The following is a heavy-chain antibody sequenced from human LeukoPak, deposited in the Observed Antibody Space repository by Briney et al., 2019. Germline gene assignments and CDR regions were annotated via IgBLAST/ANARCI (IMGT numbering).Heavy chain of an antibody. V-gene: IGHV3-7*01. CDR3: AKPYYYDRSGSGVNHFDY. Sequence: GGSLRLSCAASGFTFSNYWMTWVRQAPGKGLEWVANIKEDGSEKYYVDSVKGRFTISRDNTKNTLYLQMNSLRAEDTAVYYCAKPYYYDRSGSGVNHFDYWGQGTLVTVSS. D-gene: IGHD3-22*01. CDR1: GFTFSNYW. J-gene: IGHJ4*02. CDR2: IKEDGSEK.